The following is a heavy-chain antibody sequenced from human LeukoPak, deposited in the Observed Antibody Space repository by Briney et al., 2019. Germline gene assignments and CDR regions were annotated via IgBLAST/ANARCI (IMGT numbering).Heavy chain of an antibody. V-gene: IGHV1-2*04. D-gene: IGHD5-18*01. CDR2: INPNSGGT. Sequence: ASVKVSCKASGYTFTGYYMHWVRQAPGQGLEWMGWINPNSGGTNYAQKFQGWVTMTRDTSISTAYMELSRLRSDDTAVYYCARAPGYSYGSSFDYWDQGTLVTVSS. J-gene: IGHJ4*02. CDR3: ARAPGYSYGSSFDY. CDR1: GYTFTGYY.